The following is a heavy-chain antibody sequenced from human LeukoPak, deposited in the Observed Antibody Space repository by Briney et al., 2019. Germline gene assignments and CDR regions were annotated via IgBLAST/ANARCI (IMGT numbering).Heavy chain of an antibody. CDR3: ARGYSGTYRVDY. Sequence: GGSLRLSCAASGFTFSSYWMHWVRQAPGKGLVWVSRINTDGTNTTYADSVKGRFTMSRDNAKSRLYLQMNSLRSEDTAVYYCARGYSGTYRVDYGGQGTLVTVSS. J-gene: IGHJ4*02. V-gene: IGHV3-74*01. CDR2: INTDGTNT. CDR1: GFTFSSYW. D-gene: IGHD1-26*01.